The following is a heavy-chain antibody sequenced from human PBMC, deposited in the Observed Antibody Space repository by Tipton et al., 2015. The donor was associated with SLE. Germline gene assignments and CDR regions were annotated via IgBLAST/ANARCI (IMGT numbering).Heavy chain of an antibody. CDR3: ARLAHYNSSWYLGV. V-gene: IGHV4-59*08. Sequence: TLSLTCTVSNGSINAYYWSWIRQPPGKGLEYIGHVYYLWATNYSPSLKSRVAMSVDTSKNQFSLRLRSVTAADTAVYYCARLAHYNSSWYLGVWGQGSLVTVSS. CDR2: VYYLWAT. J-gene: IGHJ4*02. CDR1: NGSINAYY. D-gene: IGHD3-22*01.